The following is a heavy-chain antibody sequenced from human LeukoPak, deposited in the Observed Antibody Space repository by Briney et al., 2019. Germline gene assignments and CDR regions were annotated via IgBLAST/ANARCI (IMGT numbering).Heavy chain of an antibody. V-gene: IGHV4-34*01. CDR2: INHSGST. J-gene: IGHJ4*02. D-gene: IGHD3-10*01. CDR1: GGSFSGYY. Sequence: SETLSLTCAVYGGSFSGYYWSWIRQPPGKGLEWIGEINHSGSTNYNPSLKSRVTISVDTSKNQFSLKLSSVTAADTAVYYCARGLTGFFFDYWGRGTLVTVSS. CDR3: ARGLTGFFFDY.